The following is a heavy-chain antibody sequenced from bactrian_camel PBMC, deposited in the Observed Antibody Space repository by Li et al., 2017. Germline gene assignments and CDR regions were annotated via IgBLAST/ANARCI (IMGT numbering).Heavy chain of an antibody. D-gene: IGHD6*01. CDR3: AVDRGTGCKFRAGTAY. J-gene: IGHJ4*01. Sequence: QVQLVESGGDSVRAGGSLTLSCSASGYIDSSYCMAWFRQAPGKEREEVGIARTYSDTTSYGDPVKGRFTIVVDNAKDTMYLQMNNLNQEDTARYYCAVDRGTGCKFRAGTAYWGQGTQVTVS. CDR2: RTYSDTT. CDR1: GYIDSSYC. V-gene: IGHV3S53*01.